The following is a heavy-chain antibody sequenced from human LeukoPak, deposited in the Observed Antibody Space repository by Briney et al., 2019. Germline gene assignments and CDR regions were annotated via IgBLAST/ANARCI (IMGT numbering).Heavy chain of an antibody. CDR2: IYYSGST. Sequence: PSETLSLTCTVSGGSIRSSSYYWGWIRQPPGKGLEWIGSIYYSGSTYYNPSLKSRVTISVDTSKNQFSLKLSSVTAADTAVYYCARHTYYYDSSGYYDWFDPWGQGTLVTVSS. J-gene: IGHJ5*02. V-gene: IGHV4-39*01. CDR3: ARHTYYYDSSGYYDWFDP. CDR1: GGSIRSSSYY. D-gene: IGHD3-22*01.